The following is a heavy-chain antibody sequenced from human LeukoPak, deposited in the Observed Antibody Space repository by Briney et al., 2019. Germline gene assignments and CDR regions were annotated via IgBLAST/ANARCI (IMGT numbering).Heavy chain of an antibody. CDR1: GLTFNNYA. CDR3: ARGAHKRDDYGGFFDY. CDR2: ISYDGIYK. V-gene: IGHV3-30*04. Sequence: GGSLRLSCAASGLTFNNYALHWVRQAPGKGLEWVAVISYDGIYKDYGDSVKGRFTISRDNSKNTLYLQMNSLRAEDTAVYYCARGAHKRDDYGGFFDYWGQKTLVTVSS. D-gene: IGHD4-23*01. J-gene: IGHJ4*02.